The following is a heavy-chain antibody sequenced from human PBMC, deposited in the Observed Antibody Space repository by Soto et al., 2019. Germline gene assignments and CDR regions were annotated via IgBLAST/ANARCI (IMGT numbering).Heavy chain of an antibody. CDR1: GGSISSYY. J-gene: IGHJ6*02. Sequence: KTSETRSLTWTVSGGSISSYYWSWSRQPAGKGLEWIGRIYTSGSTNYNPSLKSRVTMSVDTSKNQFSLKLSSVTAADTAVYYCARDGVLRFLEWSGYYYYYGMDVWGQGTTVTVSS. D-gene: IGHD3-3*01. V-gene: IGHV4-4*07. CDR2: IYTSGST. CDR3: ARDGVLRFLEWSGYYYYYGMDV.